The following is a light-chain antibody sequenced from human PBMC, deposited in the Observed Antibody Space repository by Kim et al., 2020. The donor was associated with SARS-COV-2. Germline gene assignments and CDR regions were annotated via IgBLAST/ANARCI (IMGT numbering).Light chain of an antibody. Sequence: GQKEPISCSGSSSNIGNNYVSWYQQLPGTAPKLLIYDNNRRPSGIPDRFSGSKSGTSATLGITGLQTGDEADYYCGTCDSSLSAGVFGTGTKVTVL. CDR3: GTCDSSLSAGV. CDR1: SSNIGNNY. CDR2: DNN. V-gene: IGLV1-51*01. J-gene: IGLJ1*01.